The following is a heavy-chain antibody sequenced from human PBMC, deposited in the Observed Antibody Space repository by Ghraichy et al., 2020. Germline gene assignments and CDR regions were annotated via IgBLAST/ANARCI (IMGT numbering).Heavy chain of an antibody. V-gene: IGHV1-69*13. CDR2: IIPIFGTA. CDR3: ARSPYDLAYCGGDCYLGLDY. CDR1: GGTFSSYA. Sequence: SVKVSCKASGGTFSSYAISWVRQAPGQGLEWMGGIIPIFGTANYAQKFQGRVTITADESTSTAYMELSSLRSEDTAVYYCARSPYDLAYCGGDCYLGLDYWGQGTLVTVSS. J-gene: IGHJ4*02. D-gene: IGHD2-21*02.